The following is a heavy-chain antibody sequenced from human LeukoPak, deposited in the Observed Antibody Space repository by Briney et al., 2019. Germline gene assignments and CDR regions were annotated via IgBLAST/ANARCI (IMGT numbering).Heavy chain of an antibody. V-gene: IGHV1-8*01. CDR3: ARAIRNQLLSDY. CDR2: MNPNSGNT. D-gene: IGHD2-2*01. J-gene: IGHJ4*02. Sequence: ASVKVSCNTSGYTFSSYDVIWVRLAPGQGLEWMGWMNPNSGNTGYAQKFQGRVTMTGDTSISAAYMELSSLISDDTAVYYCARAIRNQLLSDYWGQGTLVTVSS. CDR1: GYTFSSYD.